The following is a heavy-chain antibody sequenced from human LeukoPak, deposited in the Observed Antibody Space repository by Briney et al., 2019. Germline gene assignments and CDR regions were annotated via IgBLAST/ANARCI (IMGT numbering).Heavy chain of an antibody. D-gene: IGHD2-2*02. Sequence: GASVKVSCKASGYTFTGYYMHWVRQAPGQGLEWMGWINPNSGGTNYAQKFQGRVTMTRDTSISTAYMELSRLRSDDTAVYYCARERLPILYCSSTSCYKRRKTYDAFDIWGQGTMVTVSS. J-gene: IGHJ3*02. V-gene: IGHV1-2*02. CDR3: ARERLPILYCSSTSCYKRRKTYDAFDI. CDR1: GYTFTGYY. CDR2: INPNSGGT.